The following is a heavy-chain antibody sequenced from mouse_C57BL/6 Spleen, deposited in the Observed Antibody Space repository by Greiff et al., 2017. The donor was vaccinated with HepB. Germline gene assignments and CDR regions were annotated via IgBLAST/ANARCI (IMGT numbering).Heavy chain of an antibody. J-gene: IGHJ4*01. V-gene: IGHV5-17*01. CDR2: ISSGSSTI. CDR3: ARGGLRVYYYAMDY. Sequence: EVKLMESGGGLVKPGGSLKLSCAASGFTFSDYGMHWVRQAPEKGLEWIAYISSGSSTIYYADTVKGRFTISRDNAKNTLFLQMTSLRSEDTAMYYCARGGLRVYYYAMDYWGQGTSVTVSS. D-gene: IGHD2-4*01. CDR1: GFTFSDYG.